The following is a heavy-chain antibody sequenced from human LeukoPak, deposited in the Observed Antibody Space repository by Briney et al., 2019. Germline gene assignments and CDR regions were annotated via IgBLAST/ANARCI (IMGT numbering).Heavy chain of an antibody. J-gene: IGHJ4*02. CDR1: GFTFSSYG. D-gene: IGHD6-13*01. V-gene: IGHV3-30*03. CDR2: ISYDGSNK. CDR3: GRDLRSSSWTEVDY. Sequence: PGRSLRLSCAASGFTFSSYGMHWVRQAPGKGLEWVAVISYDGSNKYYADSVKGRFTISRDNSKNTLYLQLNSLRAEDTAVYYCGRDLRSSSWTEVDYWGQGTLVTVSS.